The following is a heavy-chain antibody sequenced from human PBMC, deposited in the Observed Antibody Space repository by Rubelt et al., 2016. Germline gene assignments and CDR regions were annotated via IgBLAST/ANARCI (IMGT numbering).Heavy chain of an antibody. V-gene: IGHV1-2*05. D-gene: IGHD3-22*01. CDR2: INPNSGGT. CDR3: AISSSRSGYYTGGFDY. J-gene: IGHJ4*02. Sequence: QVQLVQPGAEVKKPGASVKVSCKASGYTFTGYYMHWVRQAPGQGLEWMGRINPNSGGTNYAQKFQGRVTMTRDTSISTAYMERSRLRSDETDVYYCAISSSRSGYYTGGFDYWGQGTLVTVSS. CDR1: GYTFTGYY.